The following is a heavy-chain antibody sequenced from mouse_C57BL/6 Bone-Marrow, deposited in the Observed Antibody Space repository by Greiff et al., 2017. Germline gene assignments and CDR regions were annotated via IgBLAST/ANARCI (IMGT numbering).Heavy chain of an antibody. CDR1: GYTFTDYN. D-gene: IGHD1-1*01. V-gene: IGHV1-18*01. CDR2: INPNNGGT. Sequence: EVQLQQSGPELVKPGASVKIPCKASGYTFTDYNMDWVKQSHGKSLEWIGDINPNNGGTIYNQKFKGKATLTVDKSSSTAYMELRSLTSEDTAVYYCARYPLYYGSSDWYFDVWGTGTTVTVSS. CDR3: ARYPLYYGSSDWYFDV. J-gene: IGHJ1*03.